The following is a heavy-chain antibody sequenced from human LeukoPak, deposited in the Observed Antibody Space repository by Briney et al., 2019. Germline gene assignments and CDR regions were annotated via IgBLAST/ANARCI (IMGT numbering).Heavy chain of an antibody. V-gene: IGHV4-4*07. CDR2: TYTSGDT. D-gene: IGHD6-13*01. CDR1: GASISDNY. Sequence: SETLSLTCTVSGASISDNYWSWRRQPAGKALEWIGRTYTSGDTNYNPSLKSRVRVSVGTSKNQFSLNMRYVTAADTAVYYCTIGATSGSLAHWGPGILVTVSS. CDR3: TIGATSGSLAH. J-gene: IGHJ4*02.